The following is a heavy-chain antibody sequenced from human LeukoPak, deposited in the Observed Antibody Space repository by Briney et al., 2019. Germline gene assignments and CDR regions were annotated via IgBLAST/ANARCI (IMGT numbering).Heavy chain of an antibody. CDR2: IYHSGST. Sequence: SETLSLTCTVSGGSISSYYWTWIRQPPGKGLEWIGYIYHSGSTYYNPSLKSRVTISVDRSKNQFSLKLSSVTAADTAVYYCARVCDFWSGYYTINWFDPWGQGTLVTVSS. CDR3: ARVCDFWSGYYTINWFDP. V-gene: IGHV4-59*12. J-gene: IGHJ5*02. CDR1: GGSISSYY. D-gene: IGHD3-3*01.